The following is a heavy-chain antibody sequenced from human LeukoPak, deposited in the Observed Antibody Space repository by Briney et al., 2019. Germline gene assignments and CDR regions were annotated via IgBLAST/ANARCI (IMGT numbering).Heavy chain of an antibody. CDR1: GFTVSSNY. V-gene: IGHV3-53*01. D-gene: IGHD1-26*01. J-gene: IGHJ4*02. CDR3: ARVFGYSGSYLDY. CDR2: IYSGGST. Sequence: GGSLRLSCAASGFTVSSNYMSWVRQAPGKGLEWVSVIYSGGSTYYADSVKGRFTISRDDSKNTLYLQMNSLRAEDTAVYYCARVFGYSGSYLDYWGQGTLVTVSS.